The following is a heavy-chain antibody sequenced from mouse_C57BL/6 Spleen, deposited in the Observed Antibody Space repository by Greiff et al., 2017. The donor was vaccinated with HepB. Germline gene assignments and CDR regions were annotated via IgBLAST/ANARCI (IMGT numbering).Heavy chain of an antibody. J-gene: IGHJ3*01. CDR1: GFTFSDAW. V-gene: IGHV6-6*01. CDR3: TYYGSSYWFAY. Sequence: EVKVVESGGGLVQPGGSMKLSCAASGFTFSDAWMDWVRQSPEKGLEWVAEIRNKANNHATYYAESVKGRFTISRDDSKSSVYLQMNSLRAEDTGIYYCTYYGSSYWFAYWGQGTLVTVSA. CDR2: IRNKANNHAT. D-gene: IGHD1-1*01.